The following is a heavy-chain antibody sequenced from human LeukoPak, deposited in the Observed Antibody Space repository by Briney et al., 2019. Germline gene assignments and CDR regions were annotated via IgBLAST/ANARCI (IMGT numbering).Heavy chain of an antibody. CDR2: ISSSSSTI. Sequence: GGSLRLSCAASGFTFSSYSMNWVRQAPGKGLEWVSYISSSSSTIYYADSVKGRFTISRDNAKNSLYLQMNSLRAEDTAVYYCASLWYGDYGSYWGQRTLVTVSS. J-gene: IGHJ4*02. CDR1: GFTFSSYS. CDR3: ASLWYGDYGSY. V-gene: IGHV3-48*01. D-gene: IGHD4-17*01.